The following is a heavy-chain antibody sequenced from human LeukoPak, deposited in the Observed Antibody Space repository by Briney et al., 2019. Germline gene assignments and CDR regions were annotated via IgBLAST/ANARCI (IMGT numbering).Heavy chain of an antibody. J-gene: IGHJ4*02. CDR1: GGSISSYY. CDR2: IYYSGST. CDR3: ARAGPNGFLEDRDYFDY. D-gene: IGHD3-3*01. V-gene: IGHV4-59*01. Sequence: SETLSLTCTVSGGSISSYYWSWIRQPPGKGLEWIGYIYYSGSTNYNPSLKSRVTISVDTPKNQFSLKLSSVTAADTAVYYCARAGPNGFLEDRDYFDYWGQGTLVTISS.